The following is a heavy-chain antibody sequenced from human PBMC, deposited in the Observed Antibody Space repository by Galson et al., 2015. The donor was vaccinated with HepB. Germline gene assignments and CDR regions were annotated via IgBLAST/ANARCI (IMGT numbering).Heavy chain of an antibody. V-gene: IGHV3-7*01. J-gene: IGHJ4*02. Sequence: SLRLSCAASGFTFSSYWMSWVRQAPGKGLEWVANIKQDGSEKYYVDSVKGRFTISRDNAKNTLYLQMNSLRAEDTAVYYCARASIRYSGSYGVTNWGQGTLVTVSS. D-gene: IGHD1-26*01. CDR3: ARASIRYSGSYGVTN. CDR2: IKQDGSEK. CDR1: GFTFSSYW.